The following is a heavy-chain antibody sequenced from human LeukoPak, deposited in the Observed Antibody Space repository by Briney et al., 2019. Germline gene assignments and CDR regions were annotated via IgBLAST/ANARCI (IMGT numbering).Heavy chain of an antibody. CDR3: IRHLGGSTDY. J-gene: IGHJ4*02. V-gene: IGHV3-74*01. Sequence: GGSLRLSCAASGFTFSNSWMHWVRQAPGKGLVWVSRINTDGSRTNYADSVKGRFTISRDDAKNTVYLQLNSLRAADTALYYCIRHLGGSTDYWGQGTLLTVSS. D-gene: IGHD1-26*01. CDR1: GFTFSNSW. CDR2: INTDGSRT.